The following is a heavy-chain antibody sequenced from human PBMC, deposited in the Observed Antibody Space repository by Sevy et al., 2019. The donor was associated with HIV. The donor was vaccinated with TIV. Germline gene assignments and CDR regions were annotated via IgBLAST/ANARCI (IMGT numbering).Heavy chain of an antibody. Sequence: ASVKVSCKASGYTFTSYGISWVRQAPGQGLEWMGWISAYNGNTNYAQKLQGRVTMTTDTSTSTAYMELRSLRSDDTAVYYCARDISNTSSYYYYYGMDVWGQGTTVTVSS. CDR2: ISAYNGNT. CDR3: ARDISNTSSYYYYYGMDV. V-gene: IGHV1-18*01. D-gene: IGHD2-2*02. J-gene: IGHJ6*02. CDR1: GYTFTSYG.